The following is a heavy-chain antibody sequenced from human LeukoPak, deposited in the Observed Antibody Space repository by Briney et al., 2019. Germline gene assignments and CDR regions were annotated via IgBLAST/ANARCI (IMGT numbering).Heavy chain of an antibody. J-gene: IGHJ3*02. CDR1: GFTFSSYG. D-gene: IGHD3-22*01. CDR3: AKDFPVVVILDKYDAFDI. CDR2: IRYDGSNK. V-gene: IGHV3-30*02. Sequence: GGSLRLSCAASGFTFSSYGMHWVRQAPGKGLEWVAFIRYDGSNKYYADSVKGRFTISRDNPKNTLYLQMNSLRAEDTAVYYCAKDFPVVVILDKYDAFDIWGQGTMVTVSS.